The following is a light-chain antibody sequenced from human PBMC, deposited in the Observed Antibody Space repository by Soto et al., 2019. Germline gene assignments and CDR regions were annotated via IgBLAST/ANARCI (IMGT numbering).Light chain of an antibody. Sequence: QSVLTQPASVSESPGQSITISCIGTSSDVGAYDHVSWYQQHPGKAPNVIISKVSNRPSRVSTRFSGSKSVNTASLTISGLQTEDEAYYYCSSDTSGTSWVFGGGTKVTVL. J-gene: IGLJ3*02. V-gene: IGLV2-14*01. CDR1: SSDVGAYDH. CDR2: KVS. CDR3: SSDTSGTSWV.